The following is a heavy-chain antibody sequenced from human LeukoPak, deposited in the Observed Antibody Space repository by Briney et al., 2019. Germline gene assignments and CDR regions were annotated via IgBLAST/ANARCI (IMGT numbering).Heavy chain of an antibody. CDR3: ASPALYGVDY. D-gene: IGHD2-8*01. CDR2: ISYDGSNK. Sequence: GGSLRLSCAASGFTFSSYAMHWVRQAPGKGLEWVAVISYDGSNKYYADSVKGRFTISRDNSKNTLYLQMNSLRVEDTAVYYCASPALYGVDYWGQGTLVTVSS. V-gene: IGHV3-30-3*01. CDR1: GFTFSSYA. J-gene: IGHJ4*02.